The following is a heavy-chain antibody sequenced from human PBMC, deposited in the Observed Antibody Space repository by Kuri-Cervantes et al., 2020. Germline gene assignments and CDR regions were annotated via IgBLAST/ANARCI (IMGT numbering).Heavy chain of an antibody. CDR3: ASVRLGKKSYYYYGMDV. D-gene: IGHD3-16*01. J-gene: IGHJ6*02. CDR2: IYYSGST. Sequence: ESLKISCTVSGGSISSSSYYWGWIRQPPGKGLEWIGSIYYSGSTNYNPSLKSRVTISVDTSKNQFSLKLSSVTAADTAVYYCASVRLGKKSYYYYGMDVWGQGTTVTVSS. CDR1: GGSISSSSYY. V-gene: IGHV4-39*07.